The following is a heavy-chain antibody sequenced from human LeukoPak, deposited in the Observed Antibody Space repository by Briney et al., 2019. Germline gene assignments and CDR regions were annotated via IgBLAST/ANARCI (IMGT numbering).Heavy chain of an antibody. CDR2: ISSSSSYI. D-gene: IGHD6-13*01. Sequence: PGRSLRLSCATSGFTFSSYSMNWVRQAPGKGLEWVSSISSSSSYIYSADSVKGRFTISRDNSKNTLYLQMNSLRAEDTAVYYCARVTAAAGYAFDIWGQGTMVTVSS. CDR1: GFTFSSYS. CDR3: ARVTAAAGYAFDI. J-gene: IGHJ3*02. V-gene: IGHV3-21*04.